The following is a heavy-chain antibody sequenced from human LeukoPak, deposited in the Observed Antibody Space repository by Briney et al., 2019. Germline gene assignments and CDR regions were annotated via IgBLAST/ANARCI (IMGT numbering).Heavy chain of an antibody. Sequence: GASVKVSCKVSGYTRTELSMHWVRQAPGKGLEWMGGFDPEDGETIYAQKFQGRVTMTEDTSTDTAYMELSSLRSEDTAVYYCATDTSGDFWSYYYYGMDVWGQGTTVTVSS. CDR3: ATDTSGDFWSYYYYGMDV. V-gene: IGHV1-24*01. CDR1: GYTRTELS. J-gene: IGHJ6*02. D-gene: IGHD3-3*01. CDR2: FDPEDGET.